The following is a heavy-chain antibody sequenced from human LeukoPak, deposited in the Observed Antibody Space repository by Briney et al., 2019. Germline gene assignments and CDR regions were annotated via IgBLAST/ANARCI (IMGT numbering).Heavy chain of an antibody. CDR3: ARDASGSYSSGY. Sequence: SETLSLTCTVSGYSISSGYYWGWIRQPPGKGLEWIGSIYHGGSTYYNPSLKSRVTISVDTSKNQFSLKLSSVTAADTAVYYCARDASGSYSSGYWGQGTLVTVSS. CDR2: IYHGGST. CDR1: GYSISSGYY. J-gene: IGHJ4*02. D-gene: IGHD1-26*01. V-gene: IGHV4-38-2*02.